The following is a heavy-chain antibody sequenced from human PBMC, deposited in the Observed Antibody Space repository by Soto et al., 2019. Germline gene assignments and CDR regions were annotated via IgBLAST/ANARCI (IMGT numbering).Heavy chain of an antibody. Sequence: ASVKVSCKVSGYTLTELSMHWVRQAPGKGLEWMGGFDPEDGETIYAQKFQGRVTMTEDTSTDTAYMELSSLRSEDTAVYYCAFAVAFRGDYASFDYWGQGTLVTVSS. J-gene: IGHJ4*02. D-gene: IGHD4-17*01. CDR1: GYTLTELS. CDR2: FDPEDGET. V-gene: IGHV1-24*01. CDR3: AFAVAFRGDYASFDY.